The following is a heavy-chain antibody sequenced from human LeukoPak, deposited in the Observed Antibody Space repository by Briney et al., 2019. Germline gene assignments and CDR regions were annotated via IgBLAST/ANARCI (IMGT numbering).Heavy chain of an antibody. D-gene: IGHD2-8*01. J-gene: IGHJ4*02. CDR3: ARVWNY. CDR1: GYSISSGYY. Sequence: SETLSLTCAVSGYSISSGYYWGWIWQPPGKGLEWIGSIYHSGSTYYNPSLKSRVTISVDTSKNQFSLKLSSVTAADTAVYYCARVWNYWGQGTLVTVSS. V-gene: IGHV4-38-2*01. CDR2: IYHSGST.